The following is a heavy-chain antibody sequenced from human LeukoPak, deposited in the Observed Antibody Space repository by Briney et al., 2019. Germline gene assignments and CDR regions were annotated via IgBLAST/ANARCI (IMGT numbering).Heavy chain of an antibody. D-gene: IGHD2-8*01. CDR1: GFTFNNYA. J-gene: IGHJ4*02. Sequence: GGSLRLSCVASGFTFNNYAMSWVRQAPGKGLEWVSGVSGSGAIAYHTDSVRGRFTISRDNSKNTLYLQMDSLRAEDTAVYYCAKDPDCTSGVCYTFFDYWGQGTLVTVSS. V-gene: IGHV3-23*01. CDR2: VSGSGAIA. CDR3: AKDPDCTSGVCYTFFDY.